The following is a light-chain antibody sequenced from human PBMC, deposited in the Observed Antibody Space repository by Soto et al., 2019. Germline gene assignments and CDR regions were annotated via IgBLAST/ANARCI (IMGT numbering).Light chain of an antibody. Sequence: QSVLTQPPSVSGAPGQRVTISCTGSSSNIGAGYDVHWYQQLPGTAPKLLIYGNSNRPSGVPDRFSGSKSGTSASLAITGFQAEDEADYYCQSYDSLGVVFGGGTKLTVL. J-gene: IGLJ2*01. CDR3: QSYDSLGVV. CDR2: GNS. CDR1: SSNIGAGYD. V-gene: IGLV1-40*01.